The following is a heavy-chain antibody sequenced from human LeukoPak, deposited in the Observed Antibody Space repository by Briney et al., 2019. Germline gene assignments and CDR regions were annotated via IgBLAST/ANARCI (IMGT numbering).Heavy chain of an antibody. Sequence: PGGSLGLSCAASGFTFSSYWMSWVRQAPGKGLEWVANIKQDGSEKYYVDSVKGRFTISRDNAKNSLYLQMNSLRAEDTAVYYCAREVLLWFGESNFDYWGQGTLVTVSS. J-gene: IGHJ4*02. CDR2: IKQDGSEK. D-gene: IGHD3-10*01. CDR1: GFTFSSYW. V-gene: IGHV3-7*01. CDR3: AREVLLWFGESNFDY.